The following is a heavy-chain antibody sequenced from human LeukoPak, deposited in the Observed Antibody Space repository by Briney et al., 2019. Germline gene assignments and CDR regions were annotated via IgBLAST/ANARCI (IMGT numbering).Heavy chain of an antibody. CDR2: ISNDVRNK. V-gene: IGHV3-30*04. D-gene: IGHD5-24*01. CDR1: GFTFTNFA. J-gene: IGHJ4*02. CDR3: ARPSPPGDGYNPSDN. Sequence: GGSLRLSCAASGFTFTNFAMHWVRQAPGKGLEWVAVISNDVRNKYYADSVKGRFTISRDNSNSMVYLHMTSLRLEDTALYYCARPSPPGDGYNPSDNWGQGSLVIVSS.